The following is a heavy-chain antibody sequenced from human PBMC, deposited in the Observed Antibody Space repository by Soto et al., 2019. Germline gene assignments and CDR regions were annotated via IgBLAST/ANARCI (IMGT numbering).Heavy chain of an antibody. CDR1: GFTFGSYA. J-gene: IGHJ4*02. V-gene: IGHV3-23*01. D-gene: IGHD3-3*01. Sequence: PGGSLRLSCAASGFTFGSYAMNWVRQVPGKGLEWVSSINPSGGGTYYAESVKGCFTISRDNSKNTLYLQMNSLRAEDSAAYYCAARRYIFGYDYWGQGALVTVSS. CDR3: AARRYIFGYDY. CDR2: INPSGGGT.